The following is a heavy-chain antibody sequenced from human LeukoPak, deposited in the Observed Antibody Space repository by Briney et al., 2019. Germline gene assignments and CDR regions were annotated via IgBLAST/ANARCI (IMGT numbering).Heavy chain of an antibody. V-gene: IGHV3-33*01. CDR1: GFTFSSYG. D-gene: IGHD3-9*01. Sequence: GGSLRLSCAASGFTFSSYGMHWVRQAPGKGLEWVAVIWYDGSNKYYADSVKGRFTISRDNSKNTLYLQMNSLRAEDTAVYYCARANDILTGYYEPLHYWGQGTLVTVSS. CDR3: ARANDILTGYYEPLHY. CDR2: IWYDGSNK. J-gene: IGHJ4*02.